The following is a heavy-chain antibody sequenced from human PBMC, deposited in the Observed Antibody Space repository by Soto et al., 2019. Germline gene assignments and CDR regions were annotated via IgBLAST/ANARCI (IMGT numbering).Heavy chain of an antibody. CDR2: IYPGDSDT. CDR3: ARTAAAGKYYYGTDV. V-gene: IGHV5-51*01. D-gene: IGHD6-13*01. Sequence: GESLKISCKGSGYSFTSYWIGWVRQMPGKGLEWMGSIYPGDSDTRYSPSFQGQVTISADKSISTAYLQWSSLKASDTAMYYCARTAAAGKYYYGTDVGGQVTTVTVSS. J-gene: IGHJ6*02. CDR1: GYSFTSYW.